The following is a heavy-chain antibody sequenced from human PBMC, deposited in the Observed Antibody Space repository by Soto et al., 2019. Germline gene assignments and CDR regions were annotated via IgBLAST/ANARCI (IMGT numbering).Heavy chain of an antibody. J-gene: IGHJ4*02. V-gene: IGHV4-31*03. CDR3: ARDLGELSPQYYFDS. Sequence: QVQLQESGPGLVKPSQTLSLSCTVSGGSISRGGCFWSWVRQHPGKGLEWIGYIYYSGITYYNPSLLGRVSISEDTSKTQCSLKLRSVTAADTAVYYCARDLGELSPQYYFDSWGQGTLVTVSS. CDR2: IYYSGIT. D-gene: IGHD3-10*01. CDR1: GGSISRGGCF.